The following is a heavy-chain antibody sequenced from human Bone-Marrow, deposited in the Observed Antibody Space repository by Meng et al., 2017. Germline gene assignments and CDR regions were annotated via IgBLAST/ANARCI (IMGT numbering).Heavy chain of an antibody. CDR3: ARRDYFDY. CDR1: GDSISSSSDY. V-gene: IGHV4-39*01. Sequence: QLQLQESGPGLVKPSAPLSLTCIGSGDSISSSSDYWGWIRQPPGKGLEWIGSIYYSGSTYYNPSLKSRVTISVDTSKNQFSLTLSSVTAADTAVYYCARRDYFDYWGQGTLVTVSS. CDR2: IYYSGST. J-gene: IGHJ4*02.